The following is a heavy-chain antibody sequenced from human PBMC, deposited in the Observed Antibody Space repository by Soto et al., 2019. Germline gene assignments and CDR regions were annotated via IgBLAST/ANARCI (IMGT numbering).Heavy chain of an antibody. CDR1: GYIFTGYH. V-gene: IGHV1-2*02. CDR3: ARDARGTRGFDEMDI. CDR2: INPNSGDT. J-gene: IGHJ6*02. Sequence: ASVKVSCKASGYIFTGYHIHWGRQAAGRGLEWMGWINPNSGDTEYAQTFQGRVTMTRDTSFNLVYMEMSGLMSDDTAVYYCARDARGTRGFDEMDIWGQGTTVTVSS. D-gene: IGHD3-9*01.